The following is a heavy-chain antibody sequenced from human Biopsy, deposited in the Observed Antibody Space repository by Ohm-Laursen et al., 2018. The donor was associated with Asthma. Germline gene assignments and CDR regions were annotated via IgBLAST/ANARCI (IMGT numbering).Heavy chain of an antibody. J-gene: IGHJ4*02. CDR2: VYSTGSA. Sequence: GTLSLTCTVSPGSIRDYWWNWIRQFPGKGLEWIGYVYSTGSARYNPSLKSRVTISVDTSINQVPLKLSSVTAADTAVYFCWRATSTWSQSGPHYFDHWGQGALVTVSS. CDR3: WRATSTWSQSGPHYFDH. D-gene: IGHD6-13*01. CDR1: PGSIRDYW. V-gene: IGHV4-59*01.